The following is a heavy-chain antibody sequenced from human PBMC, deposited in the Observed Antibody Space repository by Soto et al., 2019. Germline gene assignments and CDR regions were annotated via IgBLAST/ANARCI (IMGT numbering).Heavy chain of an antibody. D-gene: IGHD6-19*01. V-gene: IGHV3-9*01. J-gene: IGHJ1*01. CDR1: GFTFDDYA. CDR3: IRGRQGWVQL. CDR2: ITWSGGTR. Sequence: EVQLVESGGCLVQPGRSLRLSCVASGFTFDDYAMHWVRQAPGKGLEWVSGITWSGGTRDYADSVKGRFTISRDNAKNSVYLQMDSLRVEDTASYYCIRGRQGWVQLWSRGTLVTVST.